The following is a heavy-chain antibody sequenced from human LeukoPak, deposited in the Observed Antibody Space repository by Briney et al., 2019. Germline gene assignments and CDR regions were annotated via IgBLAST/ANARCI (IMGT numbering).Heavy chain of an antibody. D-gene: IGHD3-22*01. CDR2: ISTSGLST. J-gene: IGHJ6*02. CDR1: GFAFGDYS. Sequence: GGSLRLSCAASGFAFGDYSMNWVRQAPGKGLEWVSYISTSGLSTYYADSVKGRFTISRDNSKNTLYLQMNSLRAEDTAVYYCARDRDQWLEVYYYYGMDVWGQGTTVTVSS. CDR3: ARDRDQWLEVYYYYGMDV. V-gene: IGHV3-48*01.